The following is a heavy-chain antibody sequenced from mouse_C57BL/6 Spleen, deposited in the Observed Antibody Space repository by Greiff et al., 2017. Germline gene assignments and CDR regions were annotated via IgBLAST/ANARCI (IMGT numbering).Heavy chain of an antibody. J-gene: IGHJ4*01. CDR2: INPNNGGT. CDR1: GYTFTDYY. Sequence: EVQLQQSGPELVKPGASVKISCKASGYTFTDYYMNWVKQSHGKSLEWIGDINPNNGGTSYNQKFKGKATLTVDKSSSTAYMELRSLTSEDSAVYYCADSSGVHAMDYWGQGTSVTVSS. V-gene: IGHV1-26*01. CDR3: ADSSGVHAMDY. D-gene: IGHD3-2*02.